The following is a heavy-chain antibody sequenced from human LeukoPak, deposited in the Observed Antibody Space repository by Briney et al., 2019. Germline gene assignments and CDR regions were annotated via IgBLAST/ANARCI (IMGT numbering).Heavy chain of an antibody. CDR1: GYSISSGYY. Sequence: SETLSLTCAVSGYSISSGYYWGWIRQPPGKGLEWIGSIYYSGSTYYNPSLNSRVTISVDTSKNQFSLKLSSVTAADTAVYYCARDCSSSSCLSASDAFDIWGQGTMVTVSS. CDR2: IYYSGST. D-gene: IGHD2-15*01. CDR3: ARDCSSSSCLSASDAFDI. V-gene: IGHV4-38-2*02. J-gene: IGHJ3*02.